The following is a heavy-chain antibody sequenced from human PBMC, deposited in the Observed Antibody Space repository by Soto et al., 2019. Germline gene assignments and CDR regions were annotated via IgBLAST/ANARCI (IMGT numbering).Heavy chain of an antibody. J-gene: IGHJ5*02. D-gene: IGHD3-22*01. Sequence: SETLSLTCAVSGASISSAHWWNLVRQPPGKGLEWIGEIYHSGSTNYNPSLQSRVTVSIDKSKNQFSLSLSSVTAADTAVYYCARLGAYYQSLDPWGPGTLVTV. CDR2: IYHSGST. CDR1: GASISSAHW. CDR3: ARLGAYYQSLDP. V-gene: IGHV4-4*02.